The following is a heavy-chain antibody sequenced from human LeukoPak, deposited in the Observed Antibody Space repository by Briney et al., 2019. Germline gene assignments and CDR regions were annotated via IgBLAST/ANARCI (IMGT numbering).Heavy chain of an antibody. CDR2: INHSGST. CDR1: GGSFSGYY. J-gene: IGHJ4*02. Sequence: SETLSLTCAVYGGSFSGYYWSWIRQPPGKGLEWIGEINHSGSTYYNPSLKSRVTISVDTSKNQFSLKLSSVTAADTAVYYCATLRRIAAAGSTWGQGTLVTVSS. V-gene: IGHV4-34*01. CDR3: ATLRRIAAAGST. D-gene: IGHD6-13*01.